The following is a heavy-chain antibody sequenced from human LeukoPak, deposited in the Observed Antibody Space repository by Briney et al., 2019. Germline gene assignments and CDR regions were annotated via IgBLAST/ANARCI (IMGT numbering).Heavy chain of an antibody. Sequence: ASVKVSCKASGYTFTSYDINWVRQATGQGLEWMGWMNPNSGNTGYAQKFQGRVTMTRNTSISTAYMELSSLRSEDTAVYYCAAVPEMATIKFDYWGQGTLVTVSS. D-gene: IGHD5-24*01. V-gene: IGHV1-8*01. CDR1: GYTFTSYD. CDR3: AAVPEMATIKFDY. CDR2: MNPNSGNT. J-gene: IGHJ4*02.